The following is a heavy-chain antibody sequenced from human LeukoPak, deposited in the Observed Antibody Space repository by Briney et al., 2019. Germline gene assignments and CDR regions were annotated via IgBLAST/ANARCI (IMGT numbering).Heavy chain of an antibody. CDR3: AKDVVGTSSLGWFDP. V-gene: IGHV3-23*01. CDR2: ISGSGGST. Sequence: GGSLRLSCAASGFTFSSYAMSWVRQAPGKGLEWVSAISGSGGSTYYAASVKGRFTISRDNSKNTLYLQMNSLRAEDTAVYYCAKDVVGTSSLGWFDPWGQGTLVTVSS. D-gene: IGHD2-2*01. CDR1: GFTFSSYA. J-gene: IGHJ5*02.